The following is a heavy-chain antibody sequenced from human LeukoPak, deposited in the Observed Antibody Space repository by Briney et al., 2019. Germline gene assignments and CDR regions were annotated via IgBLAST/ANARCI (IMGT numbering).Heavy chain of an antibody. D-gene: IGHD3-3*01. V-gene: IGHV1-69*13. Sequence: VASVKVSCKASGGTFSSFALTWVRQAPGQGLEWMGGIIPMFGAADYAQKFQGRVTITADESTSTAYMELNSLRSEDTAVYYCARVWSSSLDYWGQGTLVTVSS. CDR3: ARVWSSSLDY. CDR1: GGTFSSFA. J-gene: IGHJ4*02. CDR2: IIPMFGAA.